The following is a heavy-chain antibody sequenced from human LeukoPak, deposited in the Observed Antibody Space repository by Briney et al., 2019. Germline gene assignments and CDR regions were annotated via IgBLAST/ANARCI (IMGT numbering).Heavy chain of an antibody. CDR1: GFTVSTNY. D-gene: IGHD6-25*01. J-gene: IGHJ4*02. CDR3: VRGAAGDC. Sequence: SGGSLRLSCAASGFTVSTNYMSWVRQAPGKGLEWVSVIYSGGTTYYADSVKGRFTISRDNSKNTVYLQMNSLIGEDTAVYYCVRGAAGDCWGQGTPVTVSS. CDR2: IYSGGTT. V-gene: IGHV3-53*01.